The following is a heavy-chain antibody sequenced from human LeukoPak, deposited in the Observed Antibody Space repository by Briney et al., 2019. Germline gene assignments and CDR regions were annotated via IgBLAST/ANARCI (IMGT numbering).Heavy chain of an antibody. CDR1: GFTFSSYW. CDR2: IKPDGSDK. V-gene: IGHV3-7*04. Sequence: PGGSLRLSCVASGFTFSSYWMTWVRQAPGKGLEWVATIKPDGSDKYYVDSMKGRSTISRDNAKNSVSLQMNSLRAEDTAVYYCARDLDYWGRGTLVTVSS. CDR3: ARDLDY. J-gene: IGHJ4*02.